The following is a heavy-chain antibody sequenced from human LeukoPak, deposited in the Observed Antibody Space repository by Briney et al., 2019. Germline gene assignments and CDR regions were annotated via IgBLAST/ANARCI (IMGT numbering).Heavy chain of an antibody. J-gene: IGHJ5*02. CDR3: ARDLNCRGSSCYRPGWFDP. D-gene: IGHD2-15*01. Sequence: SVTVPCKASAGTFSSYAISWVRQAPGQGLEWMGGIIPIFGTANYAQKFQGRVTITADKSTSTAYMELSSLRSEDTAVHYCARDLNCRGSSCYRPGWFDPWGQGTLVTVSS. CDR1: AGTFSSYA. CDR2: IIPIFGTA. V-gene: IGHV1-69*06.